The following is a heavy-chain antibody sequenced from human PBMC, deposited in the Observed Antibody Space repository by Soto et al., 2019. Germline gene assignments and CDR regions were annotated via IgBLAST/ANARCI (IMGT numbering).Heavy chain of an antibody. CDR1: GGSISSGVYS. CDR2: IYHIGST. Sequence: SETLSLTCAVSGGSISSGVYSWSWIRHPPGNGLEWIGYIYHIGSTYYNPSLKSRVTISVYRSKNQFSLKLSSVTAADTAVYYCARALGYCTNGVCLNWFDPWGQGTLVTVSS. V-gene: IGHV4-30-2*01. J-gene: IGHJ5*02. D-gene: IGHD2-8*01. CDR3: ARALGYCTNGVCLNWFDP.